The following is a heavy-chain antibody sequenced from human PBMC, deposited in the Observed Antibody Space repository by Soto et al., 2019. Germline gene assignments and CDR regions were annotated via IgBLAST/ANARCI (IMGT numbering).Heavy chain of an antibody. CDR2: ISYDGSNK. D-gene: IGHD3-3*01. CDR1: GFTFSSYA. CDR3: ARGDIPYDLWSAAPGY. V-gene: IGHV3-30-3*01. Sequence: QVQLVESGGGVVQPGRSLRLSCAASGFTFSSYAMHWVRQAPGKGLEWVAVISYDGSNKYYADSVKGRFTISRDNSKNTLYLQMNSLRAEDTAVYYCARGDIPYDLWSAAPGYWGQGTLVTVSS. J-gene: IGHJ4*02.